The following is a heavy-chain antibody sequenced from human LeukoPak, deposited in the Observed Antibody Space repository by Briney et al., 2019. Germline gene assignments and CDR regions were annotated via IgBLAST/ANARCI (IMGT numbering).Heavy chain of an antibody. V-gene: IGHV4-59*08. D-gene: IGHD4-23*01. CDR3: ARHADYGGAAFDY. J-gene: IGHJ4*02. CDR2: IYYSGST. CDR1: GGSISSYY. Sequence: PSETLSLTCTVSGGSISSYYWSWIRQPPGKGLEWIGYIYYSGSTNYNPSLKSRVTISVDTSKNQFSLKLSSVTAADTAVYYCARHADYGGAAFDYWGQGTPVTVSS.